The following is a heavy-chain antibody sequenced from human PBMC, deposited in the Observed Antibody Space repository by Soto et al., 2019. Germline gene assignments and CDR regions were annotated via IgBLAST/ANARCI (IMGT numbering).Heavy chain of an antibody. V-gene: IGHV3-23*01. CDR3: AKDPSTPQPYYFDY. CDR1: GGNFRSYA. J-gene: IGHJ4*02. D-gene: IGHD4-17*01. CDR2: ISGSGGST. Sequence: TGGSLRLSCAASGGNFRSYAMSWVRQAPGKGLEWVSAISGSGGSTYYADSVKGRFTISRDNSKNTLYLQMNSLRAEDTAVYYCAKDPSTPQPYYFDYWGQGTLVTVS.